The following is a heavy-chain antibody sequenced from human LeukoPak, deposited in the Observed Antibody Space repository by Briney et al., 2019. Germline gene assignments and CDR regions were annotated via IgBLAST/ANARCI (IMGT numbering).Heavy chain of an antibody. D-gene: IGHD2-15*01. CDR3: ARVIGDIALYYYYYMDV. Sequence: ASVKVSCKASGYTFTSYGISWVRQAPGQGLEWMGWISAYNGNTNYAQKLQGRVTMTTDTSTSTAYMELRSLRSDDTAVYYCARVIGDIALYYYYYMDVWGKGTTVTVSS. V-gene: IGHV1-18*01. J-gene: IGHJ6*03. CDR1: GYTFTSYG. CDR2: ISAYNGNT.